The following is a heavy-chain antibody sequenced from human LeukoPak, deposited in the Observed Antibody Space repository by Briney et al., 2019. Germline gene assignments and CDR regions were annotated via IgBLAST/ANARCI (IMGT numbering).Heavy chain of an antibody. J-gene: IGHJ4*02. V-gene: IGHV3-53*01. CDR3: ARTPGSGSYYGRMAHYFDY. CDR1: GFTVSSHY. D-gene: IGHD3-10*01. Sequence: GSLRLSCAASGFTVSSHYMSWVRQAPGKGLEWVSVIYSGGTTYYADSVKGRFTISRDNSKNTLYLQMNSLRAGDTAVYYCARTPGSGSYYGRMAHYFDYWGQGTLVTVSS. CDR2: IYSGGTT.